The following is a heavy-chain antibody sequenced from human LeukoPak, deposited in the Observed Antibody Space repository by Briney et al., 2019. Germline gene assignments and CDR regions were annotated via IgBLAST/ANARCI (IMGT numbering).Heavy chain of an antibody. J-gene: IGHJ4*02. CDR2: ISYDGSKK. D-gene: IGHD2-8*01. CDR3: AKVGASEWSIVLGPVEY. Sequence: GGSLRLSCVASGFTFSRYAMHWVRQAPGKGLEWVAVISYDGSKKDYADSVKGRFTISRDNSKNTLYLQMNSLRAEDTAVYYCAKVGASEWSIVLGPVEYWGQGTLVTVSS. CDR1: GFTFSRYA. V-gene: IGHV3-30*04.